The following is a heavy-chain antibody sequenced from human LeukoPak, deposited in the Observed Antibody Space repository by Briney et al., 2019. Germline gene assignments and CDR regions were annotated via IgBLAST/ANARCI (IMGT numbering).Heavy chain of an antibody. CDR3: ARPGGYGSGSYYDY. Sequence: SETLSLTCSVSGGSISISAYYWAWIRQPPGKGLEWIGTINYSGSVYYSPSLNSRVTISKDTSENQFSLKLSSVTAADTAVYYCARPGGYGSGSYYDYWGQGTLVTVSS. V-gene: IGHV4-39*01. CDR1: GGSISISAYY. CDR2: INYSGSV. J-gene: IGHJ4*02. D-gene: IGHD3-10*01.